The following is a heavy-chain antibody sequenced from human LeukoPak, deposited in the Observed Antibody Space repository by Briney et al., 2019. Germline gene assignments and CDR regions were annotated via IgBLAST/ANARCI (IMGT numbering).Heavy chain of an antibody. V-gene: IGHV3-66*01. CDR3: ARDLETDISDAFDI. Sequence: PGGSLRLSCAASGFTVSTDYMSWVRQAPGKGLEWVSVLYSGGTTYYADSVKGRFTISRDNSKNTLYLQMNSLRAEDTAVYYCARDLETDISDAFDIWGRGTVVTVSS. CDR1: GFTVSTDY. J-gene: IGHJ3*02. D-gene: IGHD3-9*01. CDR2: LYSGGTT.